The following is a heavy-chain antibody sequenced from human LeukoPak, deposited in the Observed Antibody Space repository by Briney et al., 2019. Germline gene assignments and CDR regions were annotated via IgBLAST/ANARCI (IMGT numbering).Heavy chain of an antibody. CDR2: ISDSGNT. CDR3: AKDIAGGVVTAFDNWFDP. V-gene: IGHV3-23*01. J-gene: IGHJ5*02. CDR1: GFTLSSYA. Sequence: GGSLRLSCAASGFTLSSYAMSWVRQAPGKGLEWVSAISDSGNTYHADSVKGRFTISRDSSKNTLFLQMNRLRPEDAAVYYCAKDIAGGVVTAFDNWFDPWGQGTLVTVSS. D-gene: IGHD2-21*02.